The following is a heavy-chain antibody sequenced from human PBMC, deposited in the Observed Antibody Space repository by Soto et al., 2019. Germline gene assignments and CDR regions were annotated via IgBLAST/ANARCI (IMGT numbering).Heavy chain of an antibody. CDR1: GGSFSGYY. CDR3: ARGREGVREALDS. Sequence: XETLSLTCAVYGGSFSGYYWSWIRQPPGKGLEWIGEINHSGSTNYNPSLKSRVTISVDTSKNQFSLKLSSVTAADTAVYYCARGREGVREALDSWGQGTLATVS. D-gene: IGHD3-10*01. CDR2: INHSGST. V-gene: IGHV4-34*01. J-gene: IGHJ4*02.